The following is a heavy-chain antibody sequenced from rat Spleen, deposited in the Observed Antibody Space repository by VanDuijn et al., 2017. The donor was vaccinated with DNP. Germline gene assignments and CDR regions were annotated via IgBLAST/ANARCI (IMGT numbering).Heavy chain of an antibody. CDR3: TSNNYFDY. V-gene: IGHV5-29*01. CDR1: GFTFSNYG. Sequence: EVQLVESGGGLVQPGRSMKLSCAASGFTFSNYGMAWVRQAPKKGLEWVATITYDGRSPYDRDSVKGRFTVSRDNAKSTLYLQMDSLRSEDTATYYCTSNNYFDYWGQGVMVTVSS. CDR2: ITYDGRSP. J-gene: IGHJ2*01.